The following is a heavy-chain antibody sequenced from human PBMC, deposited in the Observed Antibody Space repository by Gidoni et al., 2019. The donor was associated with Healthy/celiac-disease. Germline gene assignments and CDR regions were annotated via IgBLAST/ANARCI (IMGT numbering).Heavy chain of an antibody. V-gene: IGHV3-23*01. CDR1: GFTFISYA. J-gene: IGHJ3*02. Sequence: EVQLFESGGGLVQPGGSLRLSCAASGFTFISYAMSWVRQAPGKGLGWVSAISGSGGSTYYADSVKGRFTISRDNSKNTLYLQMNSLRAEDTAVYYCAKDKWGAAAEMAAFDIWGQGTMVTVSS. CDR2: ISGSGGST. CDR3: AKDKWGAAAEMAAFDI. D-gene: IGHD6-13*01.